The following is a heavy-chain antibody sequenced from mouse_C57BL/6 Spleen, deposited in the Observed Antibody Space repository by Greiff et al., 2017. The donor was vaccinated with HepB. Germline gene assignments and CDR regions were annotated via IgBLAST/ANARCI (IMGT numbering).Heavy chain of an antibody. Sequence: VQLQQPGAELVMPGASVKLSCKASGYTFTSYWMHWVKQRPGQGLEWIGEIDPSDSYTNYNQKFKGKSTLTVDKSSSTAYMQLSSLTSEDSAVYYCARRAYDGYYDYAMDYWGQGTSVTVSS. CDR3: ARRAYDGYYDYAMDY. V-gene: IGHV1-69*01. J-gene: IGHJ4*01. CDR1: GYTFTSYW. D-gene: IGHD2-3*01. CDR2: IDPSDSYT.